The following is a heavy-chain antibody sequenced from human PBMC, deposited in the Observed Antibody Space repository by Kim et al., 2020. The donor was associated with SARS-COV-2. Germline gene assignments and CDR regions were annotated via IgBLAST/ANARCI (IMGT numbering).Heavy chain of an antibody. Sequence: SETLSLTCTVSGGSISSYYWSWIRQPPGKGLEWIGYIYYSGSTNYNPSLKSRVTISVDTSKNQFSLKLSSVTAADTAVYYCARGISSVYGMDVWGQGTTV. J-gene: IGHJ6*02. CDR3: ARGISSVYGMDV. D-gene: IGHD1-20*01. CDR2: IYYSGST. V-gene: IGHV4-59*13. CDR1: GGSISSYY.